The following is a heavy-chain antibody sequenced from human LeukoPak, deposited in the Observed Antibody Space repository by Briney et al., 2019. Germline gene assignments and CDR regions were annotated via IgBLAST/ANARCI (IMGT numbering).Heavy chain of an antibody. CDR1: GGSITTY. CDR3: ARGYSSSHLFGY. CDR2: INYSGST. V-gene: IGHV4-59*01. J-gene: IGHJ4*02. D-gene: IGHD6-6*01. Sequence: PSETLSLTCTVSGGSITTYWTWIRQPPGKGLEWIGHINYSGSTKYSPSLKSRVTMSIDTSNNQFSLRLTSVTAADTAVYYCARGYSSSHLFGYWGQGTLVTVSA.